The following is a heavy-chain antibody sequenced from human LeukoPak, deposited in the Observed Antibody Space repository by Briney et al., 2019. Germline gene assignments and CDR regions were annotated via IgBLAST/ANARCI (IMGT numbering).Heavy chain of an antibody. D-gene: IGHD3-9*01. CDR1: GFTFSSYA. V-gene: IGHV3-30-3*01. Sequence: GGSLRLSCAASGFTFSSYAMHWVRQAPGKGLEWVAVISYDGSNKYYADSVKGRFTISRDNSKNTLYLQMNSLRAEDTAVYYCARGNSHYDILTGTPCDYWGQGTLVTVSS. CDR2: ISYDGSNK. J-gene: IGHJ4*02. CDR3: ARGNSHYDILTGTPCDY.